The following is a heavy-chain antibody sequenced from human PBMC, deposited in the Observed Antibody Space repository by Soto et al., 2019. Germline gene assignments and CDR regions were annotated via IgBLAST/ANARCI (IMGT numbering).Heavy chain of an antibody. CDR1: GFTFSSYG. CDR2: ISYDGSNK. CDR3: AKDLLTMVRGVINRYYGMDV. Sequence: RGSLILSCADSGFTFSSYGMHWVRQAPGTGLARLAVISYDGSNKYYADSVKGRFTISRDNSKNTLYLQMNSLRAEDTAVYYCAKDLLTMVRGVINRYYGMDVWGQGTTVTVSS. J-gene: IGHJ6*02. V-gene: IGHV3-30*18. D-gene: IGHD3-10*01.